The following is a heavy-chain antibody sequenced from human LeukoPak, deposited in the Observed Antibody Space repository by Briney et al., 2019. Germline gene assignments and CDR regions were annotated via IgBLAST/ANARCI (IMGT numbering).Heavy chain of an antibody. J-gene: IGHJ6*03. CDR2: IYYSGGT. V-gene: IGHV4-59*12. CDR3: ARERGGYYDSSGSRKRYYYYYYMDV. Sequence: SETLSLTCTVSGGSISSYYWSWIRQPPGKGLEWIGYIYYSGGTNYNPSLKSRVTISVDTSKNQFSLKLSSVTAADAAVYYCARERGGYYDSSGSRKRYYYYYYMDVWGKGTTVTISS. D-gene: IGHD3-22*01. CDR1: GGSISSYY.